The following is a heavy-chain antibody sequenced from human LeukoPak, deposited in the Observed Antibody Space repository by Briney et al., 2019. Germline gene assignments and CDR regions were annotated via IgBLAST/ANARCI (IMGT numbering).Heavy chain of an antibody. CDR3: ARENFYGMDV. CDR2: INSDGSST. CDR1: GFTFSYYL. Sequence: PGGSLRLSCAASGFTFSYYLMHWVRQAPGKGLVWVSRINSDGSSTTYADSVKGRFTISRDNAKNTMYLQMNSLRAEDTAVYYCARENFYGMDVWGQGTTVTVSS. V-gene: IGHV3-74*01. J-gene: IGHJ6*02.